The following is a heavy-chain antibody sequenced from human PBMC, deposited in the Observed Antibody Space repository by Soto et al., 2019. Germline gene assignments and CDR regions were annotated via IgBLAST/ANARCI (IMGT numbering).Heavy chain of an antibody. Sequence: QVHLVESGGDVVQPGRSLRLSCAASGFSFSSYAIHWVRQAPGKGLEWVAVIAYDGSDMYYGDSVKGRFIISRDNSKKTLYLQMNSLRPDDTAVYYCAKDPRGIVGAGAWLVSWGQGTRVIVSS. V-gene: IGHV3-30*18. CDR3: AKDPRGIVGAGAWLVS. J-gene: IGHJ1*01. CDR1: GFSFSSYA. D-gene: IGHD1-26*01. CDR2: IAYDGSDM.